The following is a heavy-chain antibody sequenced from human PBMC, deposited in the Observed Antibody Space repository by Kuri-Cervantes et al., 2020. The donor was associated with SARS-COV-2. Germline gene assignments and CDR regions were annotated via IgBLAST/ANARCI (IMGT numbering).Heavy chain of an antibody. D-gene: IGHD2-2*01. V-gene: IGHV1-8*02. CDR1: GYTFTGYY. Sequence: ASVKVSCKASGYTFTGYYMHWVRQAPGQGLEWMGWMNPNSGNTGYAQKFQGRVTMTRNTSISTAYMELSSLRSDDTAVYYCARQIVVVPRRPNWFDPWGQGTLVTVSS. J-gene: IGHJ5*02. CDR2: MNPNSGNT. CDR3: ARQIVVVPRRPNWFDP.